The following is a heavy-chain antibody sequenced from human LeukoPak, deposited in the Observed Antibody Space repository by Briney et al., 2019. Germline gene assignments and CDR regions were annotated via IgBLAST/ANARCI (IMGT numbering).Heavy chain of an antibody. Sequence: GRSLRLSCAASGVTFSNYAMQWVRQAPGKGLEWVALISYDGTKKYYADSAKGRFTISRDNSKNTLDLQMNSLRADDSAVYYCARDIAARLDYWGQGSLVTVSS. V-gene: IGHV3-30*04. J-gene: IGHJ4*02. D-gene: IGHD6-6*01. CDR2: ISYDGTKK. CDR3: ARDIAARLDY. CDR1: GVTFSNYA.